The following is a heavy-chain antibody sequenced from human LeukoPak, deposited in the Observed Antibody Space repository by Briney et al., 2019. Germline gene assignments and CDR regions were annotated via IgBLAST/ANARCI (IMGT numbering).Heavy chain of an antibody. D-gene: IGHD3/OR15-3a*01. V-gene: IGHV4-39*07. Sequence: SETLSLTCSVSGVSVSSGSNYWGWIRQPPGKTLEWIGSIYSSGSTYYNPSLKSRVLILIDTAKNQFSLKLSSVTAADTAVYYCARGDWFGTPFDPWGQGTLVTVSS. CDR2: IYSSGST. CDR3: ARGDWFGTPFDP. J-gene: IGHJ5*02. CDR1: GVSVSSGSNY.